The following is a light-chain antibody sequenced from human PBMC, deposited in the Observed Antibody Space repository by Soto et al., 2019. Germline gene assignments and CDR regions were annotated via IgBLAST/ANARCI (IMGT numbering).Light chain of an antibody. CDR1: QSIGVW. Sequence: DIPMPQSPSTLSASVGDRVTITCRASQSIGVWLAWYQQKPGTAPKLLIYKTSTLDSGVPLRFSVSGSVTEFTLTISSLQPDYFATDDCQQYINYLRTFGHGTKVESK. V-gene: IGKV1-5*03. J-gene: IGKJ1*01. CDR2: KTS. CDR3: QQYINYLRT.